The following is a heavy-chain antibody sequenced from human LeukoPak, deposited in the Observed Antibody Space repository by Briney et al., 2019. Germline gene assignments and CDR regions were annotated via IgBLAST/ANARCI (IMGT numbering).Heavy chain of an antibody. J-gene: IGHJ6*03. CDR1: GGSISSYY. V-gene: IGHV4-59*01. CDR2: IYCSGYT. D-gene: IGHD3-10*01. Sequence: SETLSLTCTVSGGSISSYYWSWIRQPPGKGLEGIGYIYCSGYTNYNPSRKRRITISVDTSKNQFSLKLSSVTAADTAVYYCARTTMVRGTYYMDVWGKGTTVTISS. CDR3: ARTTMVRGTYYMDV.